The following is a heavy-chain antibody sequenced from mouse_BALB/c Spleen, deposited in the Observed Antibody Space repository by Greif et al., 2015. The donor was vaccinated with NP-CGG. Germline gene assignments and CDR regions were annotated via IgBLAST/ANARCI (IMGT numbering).Heavy chain of an antibody. D-gene: IGHD1-1*01. CDR1: GYTFTSYY. V-gene: IGHV1S81*02. Sequence: VQLQQSGAELVKPGASVKLSCKASGYTFTSYYMYWVKQRPGQGLEWIGEINPSNGGANFNEKFKSKATLTVDKSSSTAYMQLSSLTSEDSAVYYCTRGLRYAMDYWGQGTSVTVSS. CDR3: TRGLRYAMDY. J-gene: IGHJ4*01. CDR2: INPSNGGA.